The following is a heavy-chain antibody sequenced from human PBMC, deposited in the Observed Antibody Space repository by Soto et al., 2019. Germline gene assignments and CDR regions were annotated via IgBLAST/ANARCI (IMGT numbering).Heavy chain of an antibody. V-gene: IGHV2-26*04. J-gene: IGHJ5*02. D-gene: IGHD6-13*01. CDR2: IFSNDEK. CDR3: ASTYSTSWYWFDP. Sequence: QVTVKESGPVLVKPTETLTLTCTVSGFSLSNAGLGVSWIRQPPGKALEWLAHIFSNDEKSYSTSLKSRLTISKDPSKSQVVLTMTNMDPVDTATYYCASTYSTSWYWFDPWGQGILVTVSS. CDR1: GFSLSNAGLG.